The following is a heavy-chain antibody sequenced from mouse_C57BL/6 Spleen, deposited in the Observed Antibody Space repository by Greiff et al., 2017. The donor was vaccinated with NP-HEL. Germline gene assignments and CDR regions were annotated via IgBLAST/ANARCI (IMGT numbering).Heavy chain of an antibody. CDR1: GYTFTDYE. CDR2: IDPETGGS. CDR3: TRGGLY. Sequence: VQLQQSGAELVRPGASVTLSCKASGYTFTDYELHWVKQTPVHGLEWIGAIDPETGGSAYNQKFTGKAILTADKSSSTAYMELRSLTSEDSAVYYCTRGGLYWGQGTTLTVSS. J-gene: IGHJ2*01. V-gene: IGHV1-15*01.